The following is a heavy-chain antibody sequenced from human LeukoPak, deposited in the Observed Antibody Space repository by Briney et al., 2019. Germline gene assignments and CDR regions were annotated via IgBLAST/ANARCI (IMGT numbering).Heavy chain of an antibody. CDR2: INHSGST. J-gene: IGHJ6*02. CDR3: ARTDSSGPGDYYYYGMDV. D-gene: IGHD3-22*01. Sequence: PSETLSLTCAVYGGSFSGYYWSWIRQPPGKGLEWIGEINHSGSTNYNPSLKSRATISVDTSKNQFSLKLSPVTAADTAVYYCARTDSSGPGDYYYYGMDVWGQGTTVTVSS. V-gene: IGHV4-34*01. CDR1: GGSFSGYY.